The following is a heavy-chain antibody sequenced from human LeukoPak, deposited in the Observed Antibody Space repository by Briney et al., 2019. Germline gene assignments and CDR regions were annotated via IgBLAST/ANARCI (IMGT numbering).Heavy chain of an antibody. D-gene: IGHD6-13*01. V-gene: IGHV3-30-3*01. CDR1: GFTLSSYA. J-gene: IGHJ4*02. Sequence: GGSLRLSCAASGFTLSSYAMHWVRQAPGKGLEWVAVISYDGSNKYYADSVKGRFTISRDNSKNTLYLQMNSLRAEDTAVYYCARATAYSSPTDYWGQGTLVTVSS. CDR3: ARATAYSSPTDY. CDR2: ISYDGSNK.